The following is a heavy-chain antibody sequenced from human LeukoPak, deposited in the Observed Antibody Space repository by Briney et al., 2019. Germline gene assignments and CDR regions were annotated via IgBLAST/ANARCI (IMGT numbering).Heavy chain of an antibody. J-gene: IGHJ4*02. D-gene: IGHD3-10*01. Sequence: GGSLRLSCAGSGFTFSSNSMTWVRQAPGRGLEWVSSISTSSSYIDYADSVKGRFTISRDNAKNSLYLQMNTLRVEDTAIYYCVRVALYYYDSESYYFFEHWGQGTPVTASS. CDR1: GFTFSSNS. CDR3: VRVALYYYDSESYYFFEH. CDR2: ISTSSSYI. V-gene: IGHV3-21*01.